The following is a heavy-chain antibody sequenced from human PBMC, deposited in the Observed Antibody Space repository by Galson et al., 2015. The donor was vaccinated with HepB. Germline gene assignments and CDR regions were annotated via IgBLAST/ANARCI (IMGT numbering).Heavy chain of an antibody. CDR3: ARGALVVVVGATQNNWFDP. D-gene: IGHD2-15*01. Sequence: SVKVSCKASGYIFSSYSITWVRQAPGQGLEWMGWISAYNRHTNYAQSFQDRVTMTTDRSTSTIYLELRSLRSDDTAVYYCARGALVVVVGATQNNWFDPWGQGTLGTVSS. CDR2: ISAYNRHT. J-gene: IGHJ5*02. V-gene: IGHV1-18*01. CDR1: GYIFSSYS.